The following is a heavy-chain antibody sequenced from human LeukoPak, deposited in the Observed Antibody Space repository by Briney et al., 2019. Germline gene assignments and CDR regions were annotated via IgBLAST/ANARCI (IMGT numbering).Heavy chain of an antibody. Sequence: GGSLRLSCAASGFTFSDYYMTWIRQAPGKGLEWLSYISSSGYTNYADSVKGRFTISRDNAKNSLYLQMNSLRAEDTAVYFCARGSDCGDISNCNGRPGWFDSWGQGAPVTVSS. CDR1: GFTFSDYY. J-gene: IGHJ5*01. D-gene: IGHD2-21*01. V-gene: IGHV3-11*05. CDR2: ISSSGYT. CDR3: ARGSDCGDISNCNGRPGWFDS.